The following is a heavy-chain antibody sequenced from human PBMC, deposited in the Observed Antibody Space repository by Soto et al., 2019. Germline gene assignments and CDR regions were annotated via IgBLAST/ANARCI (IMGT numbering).Heavy chain of an antibody. V-gene: IGHV4-30-2*01. CDR2: ISQTGAT. CDR3: ARAVSPYFGTWFDP. J-gene: IGHJ5*02. Sequence: SETLSLTCAVSGGSITSGNSYSWAWIRQPPGRGLEWIGSISQTGATSYNTSLKSRVSVSLDKSKNQFSLRLSSVTAAPMAVYSGARAVSPYFGTWFDPWGQVTLVTVSS. CDR1: GGSITSGNSYS. D-gene: IGHD3-10*01.